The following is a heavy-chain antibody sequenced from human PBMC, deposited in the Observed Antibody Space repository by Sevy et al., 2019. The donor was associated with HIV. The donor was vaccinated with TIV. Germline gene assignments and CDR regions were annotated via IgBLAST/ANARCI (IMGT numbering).Heavy chain of an antibody. V-gene: IGHV3-23*01. J-gene: IGHJ4*02. CDR1: GFAFYGYS. Sequence: GGSLRLSCAASGFAFYGYSMSWIRQAPGKGLEWVATLSFGGGKINYAGSVKGRFTISRDNSKNSFYLQMDNLRVEDTDLYYCAREGCSRPHDYWGQGTRVTVSS. CDR3: AREGCSRPHDY. CDR2: LSFGGGKI. D-gene: IGHD1-26*01.